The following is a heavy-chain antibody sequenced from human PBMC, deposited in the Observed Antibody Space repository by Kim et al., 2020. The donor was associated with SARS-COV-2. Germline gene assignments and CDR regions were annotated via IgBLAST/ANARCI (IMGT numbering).Heavy chain of an antibody. J-gene: IGHJ4*02. CDR2: IYTSGST. Sequence: SETLSLTCTVSGGSISSGSYYWSWIRQPAGKGLEWIGRIYTSGSTNYNPSLKSRVTISVDTSKNQFSLKLSSVTAADTAVYYCASEWELRYGGGFDYWGQGTLVTVSS. V-gene: IGHV4-61*02. CDR3: ASEWELRYGGGFDY. CDR1: GGSISSGSYY. D-gene: IGHD1-26*01.